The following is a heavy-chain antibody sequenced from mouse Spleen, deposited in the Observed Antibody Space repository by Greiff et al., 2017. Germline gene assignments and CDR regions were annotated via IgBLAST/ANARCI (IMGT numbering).Heavy chain of an antibody. V-gene: IGHV1-64*01. Sequence: VQLQQSGAELVKPGASVKLSCKASGYTFTSYWMHWVKQRPGQGLEWIGMIHPNSGSTNYNEKFKSKATLTVDKSSSTAYMQLSSLTSEDSAVYYCARPTVVDYFDYWGQGTTLTVSS. CDR3: ARPTVVDYFDY. D-gene: IGHD1-1*01. CDR2: IHPNSGST. CDR1: GYTFTSYW. J-gene: IGHJ2*01.